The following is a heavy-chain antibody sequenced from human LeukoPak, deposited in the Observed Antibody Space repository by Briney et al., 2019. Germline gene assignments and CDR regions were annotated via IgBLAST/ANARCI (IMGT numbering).Heavy chain of an antibody. CDR2: IYYSGST. J-gene: IGHJ5*02. CDR1: GGSISSGDYY. Sequence: PSGTLSLTCTVSGGSISSGDYYWSWIRQPPGKGLEWIGYIYYSGSTYYNPSLKSRVTISVDTSKNQFSLKLSSVTAADTAVYYCARDAYYYGSGTFDPWGQGTLVTVSS. D-gene: IGHD3-10*01. V-gene: IGHV4-30-4*01. CDR3: ARDAYYYGSGTFDP.